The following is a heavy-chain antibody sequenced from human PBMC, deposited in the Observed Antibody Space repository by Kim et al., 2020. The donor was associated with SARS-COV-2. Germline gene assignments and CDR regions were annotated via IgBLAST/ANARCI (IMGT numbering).Heavy chain of an antibody. CDR3: ARDRGSAQLEFDY. D-gene: IGHD1-1*01. J-gene: IGHJ4*02. CDR1: GGSISSGGYY. CDR2: IYYSGST. Sequence: SETLSLTCTVSGGSISSGGYYWSWIRQHPGKGLEWIGYIYYSGSTYYNPSLKSRVTISVDTSKNQFSLKLSSVTAADTAVYYCARDRGSAQLEFDYWGQGTLVTVSS. V-gene: IGHV4-31*03.